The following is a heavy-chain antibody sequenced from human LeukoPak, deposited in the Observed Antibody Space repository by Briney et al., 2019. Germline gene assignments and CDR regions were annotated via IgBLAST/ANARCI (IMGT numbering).Heavy chain of an antibody. CDR3: AKDFRIGYSAHFDY. CDR2: IYENGGTT. V-gene: IGHV3-23*01. D-gene: IGHD2-21*01. Sequence: GGSLRLSCVGSGFTFRSHAMSWIRQAPEKGLEFVSGIYENGGTTYYAGSVKGRFSISRDNSKNTLYLQMDSLRGEDTAVYYCAKDFRIGYSAHFDYWGQGALVTVSS. CDR1: GFTFRSHA. J-gene: IGHJ4*02.